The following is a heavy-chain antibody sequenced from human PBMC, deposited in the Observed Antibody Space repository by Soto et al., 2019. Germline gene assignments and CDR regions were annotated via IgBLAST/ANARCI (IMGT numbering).Heavy chain of an antibody. J-gene: IGHJ4*02. Sequence: AAVKFSCKASGYDFTRYGFSCVRPAPGQGLEWMAWTSADNGDTNFAPQLQGRVTLTTDTSTGTAYMELRSLRSDDTAVYYCARDERGTCTTSTCYYFDYWGQGTLVTVS. CDR3: ARDERGTCTTSTCYYFDY. D-gene: IGHD2-2*01. V-gene: IGHV1-18*04. CDR2: TSADNGDT. CDR1: GYDFTRYG.